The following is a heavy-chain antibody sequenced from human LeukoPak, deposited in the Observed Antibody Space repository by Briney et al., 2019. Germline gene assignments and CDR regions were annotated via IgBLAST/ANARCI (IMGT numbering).Heavy chain of an antibody. CDR3: AKDLPRSVSHYYDSSGYYYPAPFDY. Sequence: GGSLRLSCAASGFTFSSYGMRWVRQAPGKGLEWVSTISGSGGSTYYADPVKGRFTISRDNSKNTLYLQMNSLRAEDTAVYYCAKDLPRSVSHYYDSSGYYYPAPFDYWGQGTLVTVSS. CDR2: ISGSGGST. CDR1: GFTFSSYG. D-gene: IGHD3-22*01. J-gene: IGHJ4*02. V-gene: IGHV3-23*01.